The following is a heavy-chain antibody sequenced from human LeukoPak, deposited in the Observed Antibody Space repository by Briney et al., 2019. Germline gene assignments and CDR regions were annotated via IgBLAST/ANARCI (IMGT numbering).Heavy chain of an antibody. CDR2: MNPNSGNT. V-gene: IGHV1-8*01. D-gene: IGHD3-3*01. CDR1: GYTFTSYD. Sequence: ASVKVSCKASGYTFTSYDINWVRQATGQGLEWMGWMNPNSGNTGYAQKFQGRVTMTRNTSISTAYMELSSLRSEDTAVYYCARNGYYDFWSGRRIDAFDIWGQGTMVTVSS. J-gene: IGHJ3*02. CDR3: ARNGYYDFWSGRRIDAFDI.